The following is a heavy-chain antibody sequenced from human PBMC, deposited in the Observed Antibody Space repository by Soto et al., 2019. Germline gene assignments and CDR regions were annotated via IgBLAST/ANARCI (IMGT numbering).Heavy chain of an antibody. CDR1: GFTFSSYA. CDR3: ARDNLEMATMPLY. V-gene: IGHV3-30-3*01. CDR2: ISYDGSNK. J-gene: IGHJ4*02. Sequence: GGSLRLSCAASGFTFSSYAMHWVRQAPGKGLEWVAVISYDGSNKYYADSVKGRFTISRDNSKNTLYLQMNSLRAEDTAVYYCARDNLEMATMPLYWGQGTLVTVSS. D-gene: IGHD5-12*01.